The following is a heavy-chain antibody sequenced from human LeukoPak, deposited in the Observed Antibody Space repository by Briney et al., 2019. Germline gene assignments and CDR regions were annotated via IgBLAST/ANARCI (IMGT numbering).Heavy chain of an antibody. D-gene: IGHD3-22*01. CDR1: GGSFSGYY. CDR2: INHSGST. CDR3: ARGSRSQYYYDSSGYYWAY. J-gene: IGHJ4*02. V-gene: IGHV4-34*01. Sequence: PSETLSLTCAVYGGSFSGYYWSWIRQPPGKGLEWIGEINHSGSTNYNPSLKSRVTISVDTSKNQFSLKLSSVTAADTAVYYCARGSRSQYYYDSSGYYWAYWGQGTLVTVSS.